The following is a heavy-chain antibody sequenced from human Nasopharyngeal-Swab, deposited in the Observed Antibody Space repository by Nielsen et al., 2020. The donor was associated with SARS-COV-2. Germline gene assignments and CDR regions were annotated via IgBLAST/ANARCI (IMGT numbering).Heavy chain of an antibody. CDR1: GGTFRSYA. Sequence: ASVQVTCKASGGTFRSYAISWVRQAPAQGLEWMGWISAYNGNTNYAQKLQGSVTMTTDTPTSTAYMELRSLRSDATAAYYCARVARYFDPAKYYYYGMDVWGQGTTVTVSS. V-gene: IGHV1-18*01. D-gene: IGHD3-9*01. J-gene: IGHJ6*02. CDR2: ISAYNGNT. CDR3: ARVARYFDPAKYYYYGMDV.